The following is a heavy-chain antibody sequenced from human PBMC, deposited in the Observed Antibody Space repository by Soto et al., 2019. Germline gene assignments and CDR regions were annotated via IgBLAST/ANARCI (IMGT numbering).Heavy chain of an antibody. Sequence: SETLSLTCTVSGGSISSYYWSWIRRPPGKGLEWIGYIYYSGITNYNPSLKFRVTISVDTTKNQFSLNLSSVTAADTAVYYCARLAVAVDYFDYWGQGTLVTVSS. CDR3: ARLAVAVDYFDY. D-gene: IGHD6-19*01. CDR1: GGSISSYY. V-gene: IGHV4-59*08. J-gene: IGHJ4*02. CDR2: IYYSGIT.